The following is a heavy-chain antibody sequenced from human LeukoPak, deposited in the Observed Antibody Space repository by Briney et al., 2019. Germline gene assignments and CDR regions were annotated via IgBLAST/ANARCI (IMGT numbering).Heavy chain of an antibody. CDR3: ARTDSSGYYYWFDP. J-gene: IGHJ5*02. CDR2: IYYSGST. CDR1: GGSISTYY. D-gene: IGHD3-22*01. V-gene: IGHV4-59*08. Sequence: SETLSLTCTVSGGSISTYYWSWIRQPPGKGLEWIGYIYYSGSTNYNPSLKSRVTTSVDTSKNQFSLKLSSVTAADTAVYYCARTDSSGYYYWFDPWGQGTLVTVSS.